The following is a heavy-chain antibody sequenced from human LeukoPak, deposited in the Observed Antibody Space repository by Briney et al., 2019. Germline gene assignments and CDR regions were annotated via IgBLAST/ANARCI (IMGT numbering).Heavy chain of an antibody. J-gene: IGHJ4*02. CDR2: IRNKLKGSTT. CDR1: AFTFSDHY. Sequence: GGSLRLSCAASAFTFSDHYMDWVRQSPGKGLEWVGRIRNKLKGSTTKYAASVKGRFTISRDDPQNLLYLQMNTLIIEDTALYFCTRASRNSRDHYSFDSWGQGTLVTVSS. CDR3: TRASRNSRDHYSFDS. V-gene: IGHV3-72*01. D-gene: IGHD3-22*01.